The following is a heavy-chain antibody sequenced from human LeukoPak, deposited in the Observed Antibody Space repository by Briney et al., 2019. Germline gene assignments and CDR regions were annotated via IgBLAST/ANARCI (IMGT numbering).Heavy chain of an antibody. CDR1: GYTFTSYG. CDR3: ARHYGSGSMGAFDI. Sequence: ASVKVSCKASGYTFTSYGISWVRQAPGQGLEWMGWISAYNGNTNYAQKLQGRVTMTTDTPTSTAYMELRSLRSDDTAVYYCARHYGSGSMGAFDIWGQGTMVTVSS. D-gene: IGHD3-10*01. CDR2: ISAYNGNT. V-gene: IGHV1-18*01. J-gene: IGHJ3*02.